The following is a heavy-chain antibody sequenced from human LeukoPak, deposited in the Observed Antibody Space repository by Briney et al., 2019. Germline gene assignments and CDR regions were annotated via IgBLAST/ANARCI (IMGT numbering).Heavy chain of an antibody. CDR3: VKDLYKGDSSSWYYFDY. CDR2: ISGNGGST. D-gene: IGHD6-13*01. Sequence: GGSLRLSCSASGFIISNYAMHWVRQAPGKGLEYVSAISGNGGSTYYADSVKGRFTISGDNSKNTLYLRMSSLRAEDTAIYHCVKDLYKGDSSSWYYFDYWGQGTLVTVSS. V-gene: IGHV3-64D*06. J-gene: IGHJ4*02. CDR1: GFIISNYA.